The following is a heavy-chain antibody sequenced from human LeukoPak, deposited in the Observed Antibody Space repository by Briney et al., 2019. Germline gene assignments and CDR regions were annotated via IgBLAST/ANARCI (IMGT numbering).Heavy chain of an antibody. CDR1: GGSISSHTYS. J-gene: IGHJ5*02. V-gene: IGHV4-39*01. CDR3: ARHKGPHIIRGVLRNNWFDP. D-gene: IGHD3-10*01. Sequence: SETLSLTCTVSGGSISSHTYSWGWIRQPPGKGLEWIGTLSYSAHTFYSSSLKSRVTISGDTSKNQFSLILTSVTAADTAVYYCARHKGPHIIRGVLRNNWFDPWGQGTLVTVSS. CDR2: LSYSAHT.